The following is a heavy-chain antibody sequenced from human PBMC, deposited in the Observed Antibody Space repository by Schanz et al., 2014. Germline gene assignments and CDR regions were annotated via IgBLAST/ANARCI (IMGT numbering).Heavy chain of an antibody. J-gene: IGHJ6*02. CDR3: ARDRQQLVGRIGYYYGMDV. Sequence: EVQLVESGGGLVQPGGSLRLSCAASGFNFSSHSMNWVRQAPGKGLEWVSYISRDGTTSYYADSVKGRFTISRDNSKNTLYLQMNSLRAEDTAVYYCARDRQQLVGRIGYYYGMDVWGQGTMVTVSS. D-gene: IGHD6-13*01. V-gene: IGHV3-48*01. CDR1: GFNFSSHS. CDR2: ISRDGTTS.